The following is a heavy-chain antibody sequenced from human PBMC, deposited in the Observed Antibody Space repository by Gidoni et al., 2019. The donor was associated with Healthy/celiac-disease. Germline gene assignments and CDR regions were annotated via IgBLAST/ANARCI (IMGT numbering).Heavy chain of an antibody. J-gene: IGHJ5*02. D-gene: IGHD6-13*01. CDR1: GGSFSGYY. V-gene: IGHV4-34*01. CDR2: INHSVST. CDR3: ARVVGMKAAAGTKYNWFDP. Sequence: QVQLQPWGAGLLKPSETMSLTCAVYGGSFSGYYWSWIRQPPGKGLEWIGEINHSVSTNYNPSLKSRATISVDTAKNQFSLKLSAVTAADTAVYYCARVVGMKAAAGTKYNWFDPWGQGTLVTVSA.